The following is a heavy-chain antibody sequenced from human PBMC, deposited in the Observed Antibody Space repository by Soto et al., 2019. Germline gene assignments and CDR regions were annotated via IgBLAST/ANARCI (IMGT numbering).Heavy chain of an antibody. CDR3: AKGFPGYSSGWYGFDP. CDR2: ISWNSGSI. CDR1: GFTFDDYA. V-gene: IGHV3-9*01. Sequence: DVQLVESGGGLVQPGRSLRLSCAASGFTFDDYAMHWVRQAPGKGLEWVSGISWNSGSIGYADSVKGRFTISRDNAKNSLYLQMNSLRAEDTALYYCAKGFPGYSSGWYGFDPWGQGTLVTVSS. D-gene: IGHD6-19*01. J-gene: IGHJ5*02.